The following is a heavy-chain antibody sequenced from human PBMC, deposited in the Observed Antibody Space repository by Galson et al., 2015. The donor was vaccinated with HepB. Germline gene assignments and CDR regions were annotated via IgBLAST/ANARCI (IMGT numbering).Heavy chain of an antibody. V-gene: IGHV3-30-3*01. CDR1: GFTFSSYA. J-gene: IGHJ4*02. CDR2: ISYDGSNK. CDR3: AGPYGDNDY. Sequence: SLRLSCAASGFTFSSYAMHWVRQAPGKGLEWVAVISYDGSNKYYADSVKGRFTISRDNSKNTLYLQMNSLRAEDTAVYYCAGPYGDNDYWGQGTLVTVSS. D-gene: IGHD4-17*01.